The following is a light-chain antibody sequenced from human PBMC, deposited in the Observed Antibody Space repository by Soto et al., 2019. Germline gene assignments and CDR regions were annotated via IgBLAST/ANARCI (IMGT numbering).Light chain of an antibody. CDR1: QGIGTY. CDR2: TSS. J-gene: IGKJ4*01. V-gene: IGKV1-27*01. Sequence: DIQMTQSPSSLSASVGDRVTITCRASQGIGTYLSWYQQKPGKVPKLLIYTSSILQSGVPSRFSGSGFGTDFTLTISSLQPDDVATYYCQKHNGAPLTFGGGTKVEI. CDR3: QKHNGAPLT.